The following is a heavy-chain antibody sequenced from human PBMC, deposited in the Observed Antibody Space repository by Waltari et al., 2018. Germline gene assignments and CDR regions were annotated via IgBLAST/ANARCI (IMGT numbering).Heavy chain of an antibody. D-gene: IGHD5-12*01. Sequence: QVQLVQSGAEVKKPGSSVKVSCKASGGPFRSYASSWVRPAPGQGLEWMGGIIPIFGTANYAQKFQGRVTITADESTSTAYMELSSLRSEDTAVYYCARALRGYNLGFDYWGQGTLVTVSS. CDR1: GGPFRSYA. V-gene: IGHV1-69*12. CDR3: ARALRGYNLGFDY. CDR2: IIPIFGTA. J-gene: IGHJ4*02.